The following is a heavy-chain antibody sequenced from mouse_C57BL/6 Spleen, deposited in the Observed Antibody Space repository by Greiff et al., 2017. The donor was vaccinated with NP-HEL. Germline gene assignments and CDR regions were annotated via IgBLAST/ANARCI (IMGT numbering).Heavy chain of an antibody. CDR3: ARAGIPYAMDY. Sequence: VQLQQSGGGLVKPGGSLKLSCAASGFTFSDYGMHWVRQAPEKGLEWVAYISSGSSTIYYADTVKGRFTISRDNAKNTLFLQMTSLRSEDTAMYYCARAGIPYAMDYWGQGTSVTVSS. CDR1: GFTFSDYG. CDR2: ISSGSSTI. J-gene: IGHJ4*01. V-gene: IGHV5-17*01. D-gene: IGHD1-1*01.